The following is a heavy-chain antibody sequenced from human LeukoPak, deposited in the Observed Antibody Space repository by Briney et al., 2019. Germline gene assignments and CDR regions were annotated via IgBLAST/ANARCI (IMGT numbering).Heavy chain of an antibody. V-gene: IGHV3-23*01. D-gene: IGHD6-19*01. CDR1: GFTFSSYA. CDR3: AKDRVAVAGTDDAFDI. J-gene: IGHJ3*02. CDR2: ISGSGGST. Sequence: QPGGSRRLSCAASGFTFSSYAMSWVRQAPGKGLEWVSAISGSGGSTYYADSVKGRFTISRDNSKNTLYLQMNSLRAEDTAVYYCAKDRVAVAGTDDAFDIWGQGTMVTVSS.